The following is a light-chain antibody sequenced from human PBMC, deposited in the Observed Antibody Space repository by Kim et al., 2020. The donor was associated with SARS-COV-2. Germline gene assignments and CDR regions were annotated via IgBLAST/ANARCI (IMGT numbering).Light chain of an antibody. J-gene: IGKJ4*01. CDR1: QSVTHSY. Sequence: EFVLTQSPGTLSLSPGERATLSCRASQSVTHSYLAWYQQKPGLAPRLLIYGASSRAIGIPDRFSGSGSGTDFTLTITRLEPEDVAVYYCQQYVTSPVTFGGGTKVDIK. CDR3: QQYVTSPVT. CDR2: GAS. V-gene: IGKV3-20*01.